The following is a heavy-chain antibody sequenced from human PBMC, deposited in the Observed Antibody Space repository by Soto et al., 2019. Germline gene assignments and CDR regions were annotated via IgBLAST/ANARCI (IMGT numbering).Heavy chain of an antibody. CDR3: AHLPNLEYSSSSRYFDY. V-gene: IGHV2-5*02. J-gene: IGHJ4*02. CDR2: IYWDDDK. Sequence: QITLKESGPTLVKPTQTLTLTCTFSGFSLSTSGVGVGWIRQPPGKALEWLALIYWDDDKRYSPSLKSRLTITKDTSKTQVVLTMTNMDPVDTATYYCAHLPNLEYSSSSRYFDYWGQGTLVTVSS. CDR1: GFSLSTSGVG. D-gene: IGHD6-6*01.